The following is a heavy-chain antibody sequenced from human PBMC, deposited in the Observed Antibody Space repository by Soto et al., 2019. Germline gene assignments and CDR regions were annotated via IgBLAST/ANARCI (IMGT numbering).Heavy chain of an antibody. CDR3: ASLSGSYGFDP. V-gene: IGHV3-48*03. D-gene: IGHD1-26*01. Sequence: EAQLVESGGDLVQPGGSLRLSCAGSGFSFSSYEMNWVRQAPGKGLEWVSYISSSGSDTYYADSVKARFTISRDNAQNLLYLQMNRLRAEETAVYYCASLSGSYGFDPWGQGTLVTVSS. J-gene: IGHJ5*02. CDR1: GFSFSSYE. CDR2: ISSSGSDT.